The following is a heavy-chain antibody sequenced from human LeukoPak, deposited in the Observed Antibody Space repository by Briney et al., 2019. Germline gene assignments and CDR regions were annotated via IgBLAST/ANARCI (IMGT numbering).Heavy chain of an antibody. V-gene: IGHV4-61*01. CDR2: TYYSGST. J-gene: IGHJ4*02. CDR1: GGSVSSGSYY. Sequence: SETLSLTCTVSGGSVSSGSYYWSWIRQPPGKGLEWIGYTYYSGSTNYNPSLKSRVTISVDTSKSQFSLKLSSVTAADTAVYYCARGGGYSSSWYTLDYWGQGTLVTVSS. D-gene: IGHD6-13*01. CDR3: ARGGGYSSSWYTLDY.